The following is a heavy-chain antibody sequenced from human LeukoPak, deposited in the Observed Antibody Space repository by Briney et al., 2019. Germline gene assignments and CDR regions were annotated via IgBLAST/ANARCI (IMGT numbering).Heavy chain of an antibody. CDR2: IKSKSDGGTI. J-gene: IGHJ4*02. Sequence: GGSLRLSCVGSGITFSDAWMSWVRQAPGKGLEWVGRIKSKSDGGTIDYAAPVKGRFTISRDDSRNTLYLQMNSLKTEDTAVYYCTTRRQDGWWGQGTLVTVS. CDR3: TTRRQDGW. V-gene: IGHV3-15*01. CDR1: GITFSDAW. D-gene: IGHD2-15*01.